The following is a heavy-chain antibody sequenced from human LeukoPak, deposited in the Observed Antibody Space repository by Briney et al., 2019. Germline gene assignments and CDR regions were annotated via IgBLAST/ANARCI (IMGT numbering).Heavy chain of an antibody. Sequence: GGSLRLSCAASEFTFITYWMSWVRQAPGKGLEWVANIKQDGSEKYYVDSVKGRFTISRDNAKNSVYLQMNSLRAEDTAVYYCAELGITMIGGVWGKGTTVTISS. CDR1: EFTFITYW. D-gene: IGHD3-10*02. J-gene: IGHJ6*04. V-gene: IGHV3-7*01. CDR2: IKQDGSEK. CDR3: AELGITMIGGV.